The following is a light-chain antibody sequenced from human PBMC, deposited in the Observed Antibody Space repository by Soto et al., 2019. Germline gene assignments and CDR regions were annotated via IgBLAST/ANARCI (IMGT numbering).Light chain of an antibody. CDR1: QFVSSTY. V-gene: IGKV3-20*01. CDR2: GAS. Sequence: EVVLTQSPGTLSLSPGARATLSCRASQFVSSTYLAWYQQRPGQAPRLLIYGASSRATGIPDRFSGGGSETDFTLTISRLESEDFAVYYCQQYGISPFTFGGGTKVDIK. J-gene: IGKJ4*01. CDR3: QQYGISPFT.